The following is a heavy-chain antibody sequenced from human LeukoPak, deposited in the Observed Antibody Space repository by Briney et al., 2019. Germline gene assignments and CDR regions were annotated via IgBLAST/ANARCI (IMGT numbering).Heavy chain of an antibody. CDR2: IIPIFGTA. CDR3: ASEARVVATDYYYMDV. CDR1: GGTFSSYA. J-gene: IGHJ6*03. Sequence: ASVKVSCKASGGTFSSYAISWVRQAPGQGLEWMGGIIPIFGTANYARKFQGRVTITADESTSTAYMELSSLRSEDTAVYYCASEARVVATDYYYMDVWGKGTTVTISS. D-gene: IGHD5-12*01. V-gene: IGHV1-69*13.